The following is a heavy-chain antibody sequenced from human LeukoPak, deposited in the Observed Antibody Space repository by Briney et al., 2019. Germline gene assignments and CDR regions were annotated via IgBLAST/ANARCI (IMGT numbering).Heavy chain of an antibody. D-gene: IGHD5-12*01. CDR1: GFTFSSYS. J-gene: IGHJ5*02. Sequence: PGGSLRLSCAASGFTFSSYSMNWVRQAPGKGLEWIGSIFHTGRTVYNPSYESRLTLSMDTSKNEFFLRLNSVTAADTAVYFCARDGGYPTTDEGFDPWGLGTLVTVSS. CDR2: IFHTGRT. CDR3: ARDGGYPTTDEGFDP. V-gene: IGHV4-38-2*02.